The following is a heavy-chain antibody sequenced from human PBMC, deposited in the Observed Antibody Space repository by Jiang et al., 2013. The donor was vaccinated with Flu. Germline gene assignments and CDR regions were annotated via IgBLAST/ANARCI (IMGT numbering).Heavy chain of an antibody. J-gene: IGHJ2*01. Sequence: GLVKPSETLSLTCTVSGGSISSYYWSWIRQPPGKGLEWIGYIYYSGSTNYNPSLKSRVTISVDTSKNQFSLKLSSVTAADTAVYYCARDIPGGYWYFDLWGRGTLVTVSS. CDR2: IYYSGST. CDR1: GGSISSYY. CDR3: ARDIPGGYWYFDL. V-gene: IGHV4-59*01. D-gene: IGHD4-23*01.